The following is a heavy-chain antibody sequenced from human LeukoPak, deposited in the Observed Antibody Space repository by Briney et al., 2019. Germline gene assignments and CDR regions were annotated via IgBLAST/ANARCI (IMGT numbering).Heavy chain of an antibody. Sequence: GGSLTLSCAASGFTFSSYSMNWVRQAPGKGLEWVSSISSSSSYIYYADSVKGRSTISRDHAKNSLYLQMNSLRAEDSAVYYCAREPGMAYQLLAVHFGATVWFDPWGQGTLVTVSS. D-gene: IGHD2-2*01. CDR1: GFTFSSYS. V-gene: IGHV3-21*01. J-gene: IGHJ5*02. CDR2: ISSSSSYI. CDR3: AREPGMAYQLLAVHFGATVWFDP.